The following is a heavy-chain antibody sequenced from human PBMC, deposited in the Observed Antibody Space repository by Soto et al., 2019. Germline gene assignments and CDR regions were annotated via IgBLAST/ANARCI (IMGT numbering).Heavy chain of an antibody. D-gene: IGHD2-21*02. CDR2: IYYSGST. CDR1: GGSGSSGSYY. Sequence: SETLSLTCTVSGGSGSSGSYYLSWIRQPPGKGLEWIGYIYYSGSTNYNPSLKSRVTISVDTSKNQFSLRLSSVTAADTAVYYCARTYVVVTAIDYWGQGTLVTVSS. CDR3: ARTYVVVTAIDY. V-gene: IGHV4-61*01. J-gene: IGHJ4*02.